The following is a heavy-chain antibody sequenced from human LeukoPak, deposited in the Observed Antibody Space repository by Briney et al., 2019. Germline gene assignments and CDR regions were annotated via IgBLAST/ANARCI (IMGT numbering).Heavy chain of an antibody. J-gene: IGHJ4*02. Sequence: AGGSLRLSCAASGFTFSDYEMIWVRQAPGKGLEWVANIKQDGSEKYYVDSVKGRFTISRDNSKNTLYLQMNSLRAEDTAVYYCARRAGAYSHPYDYWGQGTLVTVSS. CDR2: IKQDGSEK. V-gene: IGHV3-7*03. D-gene: IGHD4/OR15-4a*01. CDR1: GFTFSDYE. CDR3: ARRAGAYSHPYDY.